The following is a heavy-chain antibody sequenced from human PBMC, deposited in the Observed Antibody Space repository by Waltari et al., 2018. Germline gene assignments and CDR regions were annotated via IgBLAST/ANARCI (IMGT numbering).Heavy chain of an antibody. V-gene: IGHV1-2*02. CDR2: INPASGNT. Sequence: QVQLVQSETELRKPGASVKASCKASGYTFSFTGFHIPWVRQAPGQGPEWMGRINPASGNTDYAQKFQGRVTMTRDTSVTTAYMDLTTLTSDDTAVYYCARGGGLPLDFWGQGTLVIVSS. J-gene: IGHJ4*02. CDR3: ARGGGLPLDF. CDR1: GYTFSFTGFH. D-gene: IGHD3-3*01.